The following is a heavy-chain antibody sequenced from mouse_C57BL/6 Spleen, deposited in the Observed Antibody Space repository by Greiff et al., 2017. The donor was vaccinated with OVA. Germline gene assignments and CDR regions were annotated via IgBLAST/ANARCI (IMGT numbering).Heavy chain of an antibody. CDR3: ARDNYYGSSYGAMDY. V-gene: IGHV7-1*01. CDR2: SRNKANDYTT. CDR1: GFTFSDFY. Sequence: EVQLVESGGGLVQSGRSLRLSCATSGFTFSDFYMEWVRQAPGKGLEWIAASRNKANDYTTEYSASVKGRFIVSRYTSQSILYLQMNALRAEDTAIYYCARDNYYGSSYGAMDYWGQGTSVTVSS. J-gene: IGHJ4*01. D-gene: IGHD1-1*01.